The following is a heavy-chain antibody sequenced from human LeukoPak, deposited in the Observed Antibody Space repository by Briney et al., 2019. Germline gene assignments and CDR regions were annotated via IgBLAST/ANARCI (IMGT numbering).Heavy chain of an antibody. CDR2: ISGSGGST. CDR3: AKDAYGSSWFFDY. J-gene: IGHJ4*02. Sequence: GGSLRLSCAASGFTFSKYSMSWVRQAPGKGLEWVSAISGSGGSTYYADSVKGRVTISRDNSKNTLYLQMNSLRAEDTAVFYCAKDAYGSSWFFDYWGQGTLVTVSS. CDR1: GFTFSKYS. D-gene: IGHD6-13*01. V-gene: IGHV3-23*01.